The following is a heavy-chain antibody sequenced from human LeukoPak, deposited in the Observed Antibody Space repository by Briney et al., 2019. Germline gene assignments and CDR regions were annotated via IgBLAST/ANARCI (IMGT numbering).Heavy chain of an antibody. CDR3: ARLDYYYYYMDV. V-gene: IGHV4-59*10. J-gene: IGHJ6*03. CDR2: IYTSGSS. CDR1: GGSFSGYY. Sequence: SETLSLTCAVYGGSFSGYYWSWIRQPAGKGLEWIGHIYTSGSSNYNPSLKSRVTMSVDTSKNQFSLKLSSVTAADTAVYYCARLDYYYYYMDVWGKGTTVTVSS.